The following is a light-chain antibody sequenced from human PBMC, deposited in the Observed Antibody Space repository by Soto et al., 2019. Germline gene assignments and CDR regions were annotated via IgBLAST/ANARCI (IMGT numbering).Light chain of an antibody. Sequence: EMVMTHSPATLSVSPGERATLSCRASQSVGSNLAWYQQKPGQAPRLLIYGASTRATGIPARFSGSGSGTEFTLTISSLQSEDFAFDFCQQYNNWPPLWTFGQGTRLEIK. CDR2: GAS. V-gene: IGKV3-15*01. CDR1: QSVGSN. CDR3: QQYNNWPPLWT. J-gene: IGKJ1*01.